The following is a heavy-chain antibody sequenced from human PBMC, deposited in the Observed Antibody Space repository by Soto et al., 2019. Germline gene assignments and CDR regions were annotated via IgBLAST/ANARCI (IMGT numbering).Heavy chain of an antibody. J-gene: IGHJ3*01. CDR3: ATWHEREHAFDV. Sequence: DVQLVESGGGLIQPGESLRLSCAAFGLTISGKKYVAWVRQAPGKGLEWVSALYDVDGSFYADSVTGRFTTSSDSSKTIVYLQMNDLRPDYTAVYYCATWHEREHAFDVWGQGTTVTISS. V-gene: IGHV3-53*01. CDR2: LYDVDGS. D-gene: IGHD1-1*01. CDR1: GLTISGKKY.